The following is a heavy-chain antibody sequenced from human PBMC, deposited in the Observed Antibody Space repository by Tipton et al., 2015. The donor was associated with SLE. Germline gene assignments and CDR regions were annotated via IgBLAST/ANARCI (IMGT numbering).Heavy chain of an antibody. V-gene: IGHV4-30-2*01. J-gene: IGHJ4*02. Sequence: TLSLTCAVSGGSIGSGGYSWNWIRQPPGKGLEWIGYVYHSGSTNYNPSLKSRVTISVDTSKNQFSLKLSSVTAADTAVYYCARDPSAGDPFDYWGQGTLVTVSS. CDR2: VYHSGST. CDR1: GGSIGSGGYS. CDR3: ARDPSAGDPFDY. D-gene: IGHD6-13*01.